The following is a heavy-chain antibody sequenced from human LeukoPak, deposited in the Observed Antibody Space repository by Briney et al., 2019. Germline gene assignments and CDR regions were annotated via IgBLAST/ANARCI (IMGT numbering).Heavy chain of an antibody. CDR3: AKDLLLKYYDSSGPIDY. V-gene: IGHV3-30*18. Sequence: GGSLRLSCAASGFTFSSYGMHWVRQAPGKGLEWVAVISYDGSNKYYADSVKGRFTISRDNSKNTLYLQMNSLRAEDTAVYYCAKDLLLKYYDSSGPIDYWGQGTLVTVSS. CDR1: GFTFSSYG. J-gene: IGHJ4*02. D-gene: IGHD3-22*01. CDR2: ISYDGSNK.